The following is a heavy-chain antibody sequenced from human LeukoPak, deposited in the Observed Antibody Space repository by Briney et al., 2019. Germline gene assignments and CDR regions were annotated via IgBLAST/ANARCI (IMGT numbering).Heavy chain of an antibody. D-gene: IGHD2-21*01. CDR1: GGSISSGGYY. CDR3: ARQLFRGGSLNWFDP. Sequence: PSQTLSLTCTVSGGSISSGGYYWSWIRQHPGKGLEWIGYIYYSGSTYYNPSLKSRVTISVDTSKNQFSLKLSSVTAADTAVYYCARQLFRGGSLNWFDPWGQGTLVTVSS. J-gene: IGHJ5*02. CDR2: IYYSGST. V-gene: IGHV4-31*03.